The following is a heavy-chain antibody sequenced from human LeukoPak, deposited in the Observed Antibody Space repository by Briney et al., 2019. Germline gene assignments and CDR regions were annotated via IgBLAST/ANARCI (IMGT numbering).Heavy chain of an antibody. D-gene: IGHD5-18*01. Sequence: GGSLRLSCAASGFTFSGYWMSWVRQAPGKGLEWVSGISWNSGSIGYADSVKGRFTISRDNAKNSLYLQMNSLRAEDMVLYYCAKGGYSSYYGYVDYWGQGTLVTVSS. CDR2: ISWNSGSI. CDR3: AKGGYSSYYGYVDY. J-gene: IGHJ4*02. CDR1: GFTFSGYW. V-gene: IGHV3-9*03.